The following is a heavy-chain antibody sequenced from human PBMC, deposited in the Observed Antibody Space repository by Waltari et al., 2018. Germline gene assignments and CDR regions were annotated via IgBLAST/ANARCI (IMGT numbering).Heavy chain of an antibody. D-gene: IGHD3-10*01. V-gene: IGHV4-59*01. J-gene: IGHJ4*02. CDR1: GGSISSYY. Sequence: QVQLQESGPGLVKPSETLSLTCTVSGGSISSYYWSWIRQPPGKGLEWIGYIYYSGSTNFHPSLKSRVTISVDTSKNQFSLKLSSVTAADTAVYYCARGINYYGSGSYLDYWGQGTLVTVSS. CDR3: ARGINYYGSGSYLDY. CDR2: IYYSGST.